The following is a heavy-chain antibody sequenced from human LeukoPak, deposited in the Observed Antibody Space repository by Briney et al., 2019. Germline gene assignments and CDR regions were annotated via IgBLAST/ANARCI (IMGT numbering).Heavy chain of an antibody. V-gene: IGHV3-23*01. J-gene: IGHJ3*02. CDR2: ISGSGDNT. CDR1: GLTFSSHG. Sequence: GGSLRLSCAASGLTFSSHGMSWVRQAPGKGLEWVSTISGSGDNTYYADSVKGRFTISRDNAKNSLYLQMNSLRAEDTAVYYCARGGGYYDILTGYSPGAFDIWGQGTMVTVSS. CDR3: ARGGGYYDILTGYSPGAFDI. D-gene: IGHD3-9*01.